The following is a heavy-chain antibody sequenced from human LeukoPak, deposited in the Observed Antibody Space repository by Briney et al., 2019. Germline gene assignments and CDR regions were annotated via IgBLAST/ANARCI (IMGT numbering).Heavy chain of an antibody. J-gene: IGHJ4*02. CDR3: ASEFIGSPYEPFDY. V-gene: IGHV4-4*07. CDR1: GGSISSYY. CDR2: IYTSGST. Sequence: SETLSLTCTVSGGSISSYYWSWIRQPAGKGPEWIGRIYTSGSTNYNPSLKSRVTMSVDTSKNQFSLKLSSVTAADTAVYYCASEFIGSPYEPFDYWGQGTLITVSS. D-gene: IGHD1-26*01.